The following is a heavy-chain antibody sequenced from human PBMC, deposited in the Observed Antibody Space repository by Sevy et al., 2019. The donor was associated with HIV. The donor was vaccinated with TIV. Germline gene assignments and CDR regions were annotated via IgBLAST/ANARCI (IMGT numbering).Heavy chain of an antibody. CDR2: ISGSGGST. Sequence: GGSLRLSCAASGFTFSSYAMSWVRQAPGKGLEWVSAISGSGGSTYYAYSVKGRFTISRDNSKNTLYLQMNSLRAEDTAVYYCAKVGSVLRVRGQTLNNWFDPWGQGTLVTVSS. CDR3: AKVGSVLRVRGQTLNNWFDP. J-gene: IGHJ5*02. CDR1: GFTFSSYA. D-gene: IGHD4-17*01. V-gene: IGHV3-23*01.